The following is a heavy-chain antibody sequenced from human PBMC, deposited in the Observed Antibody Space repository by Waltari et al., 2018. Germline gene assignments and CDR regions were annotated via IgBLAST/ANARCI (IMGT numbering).Heavy chain of an antibody. Sequence: QVQLQESGPGLVKPSETLSLTCTISDDSFTDYYWCWIRQPPGKGLEWLGYIDYSGSTDSSPSFKSRVTMSIDTSKNQFSLNLSSVSAADTAVYYCARDEATGYFDSWGQGTLVTASS. CDR1: DDSFTDYY. V-gene: IGHV4-59*01. CDR2: IDYSGST. CDR3: ARDEATGYFDS. J-gene: IGHJ4*02. D-gene: IGHD1-1*01.